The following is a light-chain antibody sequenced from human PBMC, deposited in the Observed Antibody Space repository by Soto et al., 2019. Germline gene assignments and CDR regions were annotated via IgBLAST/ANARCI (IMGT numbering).Light chain of an antibody. CDR2: RAS. V-gene: IGKV3-15*01. J-gene: IGKJ1*01. Sequence: EIVMTQSPATLSVSPGERATLSCRASQNIYSNVAWYQQRPGQAPRLHIYRASTRAPGIPARFSGSGSGTEFTLTISGLQSDDFTVYSCLQYHNLWAFGQGTKVEIK. CDR1: QNIYSN. CDR3: LQYHNLWA.